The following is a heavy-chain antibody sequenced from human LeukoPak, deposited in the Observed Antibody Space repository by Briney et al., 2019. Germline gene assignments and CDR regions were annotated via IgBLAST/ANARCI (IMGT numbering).Heavy chain of an antibody. CDR1: GFTFSSYA. V-gene: IGHV3-23*01. CDR2: ISGSGGST. Sequence: GGSLRLSCAASGFTFSSYAVSWVRQAPGKGLEWVSAISGSGGSTYYADSVKGRFTISRDNSKNTLYLQMNSLRAEDTAVYYCAKEFGSAVAGLGALSYFDYWGQGTLVTVSS. D-gene: IGHD6-19*01. CDR3: AKEFGSAVAGLGALSYFDY. J-gene: IGHJ4*02.